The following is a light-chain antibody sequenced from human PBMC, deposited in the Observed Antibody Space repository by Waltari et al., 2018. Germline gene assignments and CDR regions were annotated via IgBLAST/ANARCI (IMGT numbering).Light chain of an antibody. Sequence: QSVLTQPPSVSGAPGQSVTISCTGSRPNIGAGHDIHWYQQLPGTAPKLLIYGNSNRPSGVPDRFSGSKSGTSASLAITGLQAEDEADYYCQSYDSSLSGSVFGGGTKLTVL. J-gene: IGLJ3*02. CDR3: QSYDSSLSGSV. CDR1: RPNIGAGHD. CDR2: GNS. V-gene: IGLV1-40*01.